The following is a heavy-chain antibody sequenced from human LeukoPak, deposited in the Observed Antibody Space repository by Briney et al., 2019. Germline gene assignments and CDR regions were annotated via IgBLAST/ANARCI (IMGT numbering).Heavy chain of an antibody. CDR2: MSASGGST. V-gene: IGHV3-23*01. D-gene: IGHD1-26*01. CDR3: AKDLRGRYDY. CDR1: GFTFSSYA. Sequence: PGGSLRLSCAASGFTFSSYAMTWVRQAPGKGLEWVSTMSASGGSTYYADSVKGRFTISRDNSKNTLYLQMNSLRAEDTAVYYCAKDLRGRYDYWGRGTLVTVSS. J-gene: IGHJ4*02.